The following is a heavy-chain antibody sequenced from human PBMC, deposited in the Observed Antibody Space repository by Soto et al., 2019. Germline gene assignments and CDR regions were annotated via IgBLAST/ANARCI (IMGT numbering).Heavy chain of an antibody. CDR2: IYYSGST. D-gene: IGHD5-18*01. J-gene: IGHJ4*02. CDR3: ARSYGSCFDY. Sequence: SETLSLSCTVSGGSISSYYWSWIRQPPGKGLEWIGYIYYSGSTNYNPSLKSRVTISVDTSKNQFSLKLSSVTAADTAGYYCARSYGSCFDYSGQATLVTVFS. CDR1: GGSISSYY. V-gene: IGHV4-59*08.